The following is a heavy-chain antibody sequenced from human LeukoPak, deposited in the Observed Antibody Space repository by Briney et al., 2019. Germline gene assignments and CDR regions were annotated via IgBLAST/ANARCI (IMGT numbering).Heavy chain of an antibody. CDR2: IKPNSGDT. Sequence: GASVKVSCKASGFTLTDYIHWVRQDPRQGLQWMGWIKPNSGDTDYAQKFQGRVTMTRDTSISTVYMELSSLRSDDTAVYCCARADSVPAGDYHYWYMDVWGKGTTVTVSS. D-gene: IGHD2-2*01. J-gene: IGHJ6*03. CDR1: GFTLTDY. CDR3: ARADSVPAGDYHYWYMDV. V-gene: IGHV1-2*02.